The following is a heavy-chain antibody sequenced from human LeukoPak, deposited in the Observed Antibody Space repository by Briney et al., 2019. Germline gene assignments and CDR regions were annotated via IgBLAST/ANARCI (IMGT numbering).Heavy chain of an antibody. V-gene: IGHV4-59*08. CDR1: GVSVSNSY. CDR2: FHYSGST. Sequence: PSETLSLTCGASGVSVSNSYRSWVRQSPAKGLEWIGFFHYSGSTNYNPSLISRVTTSIDTTMNQLSLTLVSVSAADTAVYFCARHHDGGPKLRLDFWGLEVLVTVSS. J-gene: IGHJ4*02. D-gene: IGHD2-15*01. CDR3: ARHHDGGPKLRLDF.